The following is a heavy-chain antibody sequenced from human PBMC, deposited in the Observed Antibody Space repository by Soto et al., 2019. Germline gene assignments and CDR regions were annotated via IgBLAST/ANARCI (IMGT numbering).Heavy chain of an antibody. J-gene: IGHJ5*01. CDR3: ATATNRYVVLGS. CDR1: GDSLSNDNW. D-gene: IGHD2-15*01. Sequence: QVQLQESGPRLVKPSGTLSLTCAVSGDSLSNDNWWTWVRQAPGKGLEWIGEGFHNGNTNYNPSLESPVTTSLDKSKNQFSLTMSSVTATATATYYSATATNRYVVLGSWRQGTIVTVSS. CDR2: GFHNGNT. V-gene: IGHV4-4*02.